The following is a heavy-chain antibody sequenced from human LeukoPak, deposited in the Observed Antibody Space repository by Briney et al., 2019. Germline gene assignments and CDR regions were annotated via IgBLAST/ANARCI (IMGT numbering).Heavy chain of an antibody. CDR1: GYTFTNYW. J-gene: IGHJ4*02. CDR2: IYPGDSDT. CDR3: ARVHPAGGSGYGDY. D-gene: IGHD5-12*01. Sequence: GESLKISCTGSGYTFTNYWIGWVRQMPGKGLEWMGIIYPGDSDTRYGPSFQGQVTISADRSISIAYLQWSSLRASDTAMYFCARVHPAGGSGYGDYWGQGTLVTVSS. V-gene: IGHV5-51*01.